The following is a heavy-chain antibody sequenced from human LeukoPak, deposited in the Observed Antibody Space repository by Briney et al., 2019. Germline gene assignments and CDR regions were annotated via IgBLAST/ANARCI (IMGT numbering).Heavy chain of an antibody. J-gene: IGHJ4*02. D-gene: IGHD3-10*01. Sequence: GGSLRLSCAASGFTVSSNYMSWVREAPGKGLEWVSVIYSGGSTYYADSVKGRFTISRDNSKNTMYLQMNSMRAEDTAVYYCARRGSGSGYYYWGQGTLVTVSS. CDR1: GFTVSSNY. CDR2: IYSGGST. CDR3: ARRGSGSGYYY. V-gene: IGHV3-66*04.